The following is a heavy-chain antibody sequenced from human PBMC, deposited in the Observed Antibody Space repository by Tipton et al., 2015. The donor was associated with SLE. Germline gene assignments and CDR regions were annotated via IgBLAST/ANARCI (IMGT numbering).Heavy chain of an antibody. CDR1: GYTFTDYD. V-gene: IGHV1-8*01. Sequence: QLVQSGAEVKKPGASVTVSCRASGYTFTDYDINWVRQATGQGLEWMGWMNTNSGETDYAQKFQGRVTMTRDTSTNTAYMQLSSRTSQDTGIYYCVRSRAEWCSSFDHWGQGALATVSS. CDR3: VRSRAEWCSSFDH. J-gene: IGHJ4*02. D-gene: IGHD6-6*01. CDR2: MNTNSGET.